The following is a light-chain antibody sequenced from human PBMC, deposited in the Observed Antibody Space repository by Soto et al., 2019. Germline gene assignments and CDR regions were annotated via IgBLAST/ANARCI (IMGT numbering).Light chain of an antibody. CDR3: QHSYNTLT. Sequence: DIQMTQSPSSLSASVGDGVTITCRAMWNIHNSSNCYQQKPVKAPKLLLHAASILHTGVTSTFNGSGSGTDCTPTIRSLQREDFATYYCQHSYNTLTFGRGTQVDIK. J-gene: IGKJ4*01. CDR1: WNIHNS. CDR2: AAS. V-gene: IGKV1-39*01.